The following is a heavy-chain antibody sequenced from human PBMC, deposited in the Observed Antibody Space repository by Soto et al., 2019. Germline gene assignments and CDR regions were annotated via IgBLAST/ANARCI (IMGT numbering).Heavy chain of an antibody. CDR1: GGSISSYY. D-gene: IGHD6-13*01. CDR2: IYSSGST. Sequence: QVQLQESGPGLVKPLETLSLTCTVSGGSISSYYWSWIRQPPGKGLEWIGYIYSSGSTNYNPPLKSRVTISVDTSKNQLDLKLSSVTAADTAVYYCARHNPYSPHDYWGQGTLVTVSS. CDR3: ARHNPYSPHDY. J-gene: IGHJ4*02. V-gene: IGHV4-59*08.